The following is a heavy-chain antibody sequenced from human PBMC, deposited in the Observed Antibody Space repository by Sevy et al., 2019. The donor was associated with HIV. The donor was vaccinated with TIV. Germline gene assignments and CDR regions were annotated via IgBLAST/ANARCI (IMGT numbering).Heavy chain of an antibody. J-gene: IGHJ4*02. CDR1: GYTFTNYR. CDR3: ARDSCSGGSCYQSGVY. V-gene: IGHV1-18*01. D-gene: IGHD2-15*01. Sequence: ASVKLSCKAYGYTFTNYRINWVRQAPGQGLEWMGWISPYNGDTNYAQKFQGRVSMTTDTTTTTGYMELRSLGSDDTAVYYCARDSCSGGSCYQSGVYWGQGTLVTVSS. CDR2: ISPYNGDT.